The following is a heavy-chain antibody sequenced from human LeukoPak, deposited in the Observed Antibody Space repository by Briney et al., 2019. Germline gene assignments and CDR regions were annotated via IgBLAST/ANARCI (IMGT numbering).Heavy chain of an antibody. CDR2: IKQDGSEK. V-gene: IGHV3-7*01. D-gene: IGHD5-12*01. CDR3: ARERLRPTAYYFDC. J-gene: IGHJ4*02. Sequence: PGGSLRLSCAVSGFTFSSYWMSWVRQAPGKGLEWVANIKQDGSEKYYVDSVKGRFTISRDNAKNSLYLQMNSLRAEDTAMYYCARERLRPTAYYFDCWGQGTLVTVSS. CDR1: GFTFSSYW.